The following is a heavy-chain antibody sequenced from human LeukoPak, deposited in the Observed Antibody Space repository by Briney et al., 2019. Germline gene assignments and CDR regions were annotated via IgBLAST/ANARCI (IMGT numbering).Heavy chain of an antibody. CDR3: ARVQYYYDSSGYYSDY. V-gene: IGHV3-11*06. J-gene: IGHJ4*02. CDR1: GFTFSDYY. D-gene: IGHD3-22*01. CDR2: ISSSSSYT. Sequence: GGSLRLSCAASGFTFSDYYMSWIRQAPGKGLEWVSYISSSSSYTNYADSVKGRFTISRDNAKNSLYLQMNSLRAEDTAVYYCARVQYYYDSSGYYSDYWGQGTLVTVSS.